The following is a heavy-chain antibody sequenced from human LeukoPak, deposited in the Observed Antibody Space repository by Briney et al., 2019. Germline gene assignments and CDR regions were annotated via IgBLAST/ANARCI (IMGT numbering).Heavy chain of an antibody. CDR1: GASISTYY. J-gene: IGHJ5*02. Sequence: TSETLSLTCTVSGASISTYYWSWIRQPPGKGLEWIGYIYFSGTTNYNPSLKSRVTISLDASNKQFSLRLSSVTAADTAVYYCARDGGSYYDSSGYLGWNWFDPWGQGTLVTVSS. V-gene: IGHV4-59*12. D-gene: IGHD3-22*01. CDR2: IYFSGTT. CDR3: ARDGGSYYDSSGYLGWNWFDP.